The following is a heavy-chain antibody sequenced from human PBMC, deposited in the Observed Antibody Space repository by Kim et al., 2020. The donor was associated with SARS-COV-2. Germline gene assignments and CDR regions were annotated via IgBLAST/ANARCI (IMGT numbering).Heavy chain of an antibody. CDR1: GYTFTSYG. V-gene: IGHV1-18*04. CDR3: ARGLGYCSSMGCYFDY. D-gene: IGHD2-2*01. Sequence: ASVNVSCKASGYTFTSYGIYWVRQAPGQGLECMGWISTYNGNTNYAQKLQGRITMTTDTSTSTAYMELRSLRSDDTAVYYCARGLGYCSSMGCYFDYWGQGTLVTVSS. CDR2: ISTYNGNT. J-gene: IGHJ4*02.